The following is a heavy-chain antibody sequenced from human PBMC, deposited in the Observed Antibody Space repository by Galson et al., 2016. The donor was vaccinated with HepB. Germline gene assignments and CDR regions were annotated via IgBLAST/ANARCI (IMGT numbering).Heavy chain of an antibody. J-gene: IGHJ4*02. Sequence: SVKVSCKASGYTFSSYGISWVRQAPGKGLEWMGWISGYNGSTNYAQKLQGRVTMTTDTSKSTAYLKLRSLRSDDTAVYYCARGEHSSLLDYWGQGTLVTVSS. D-gene: IGHD6-6*01. CDR3: ARGEHSSLLDY. CDR2: ISGYNGST. V-gene: IGHV1-18*01. CDR1: GYTFSSYG.